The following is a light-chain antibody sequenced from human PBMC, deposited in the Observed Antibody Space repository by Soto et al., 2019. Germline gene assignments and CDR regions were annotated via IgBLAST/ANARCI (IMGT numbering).Light chain of an antibody. V-gene: IGKV3-20*01. CDR1: QSVSSSH. Sequence: EIVLTQSPGTLSLSPGERATLSCRTSQSVSSSHLAWYQQKPGQAPSLLIYGTSSRAPDIPDRFSGSGSGTDFTLTISSLQPEDFATYYCQQHGQWPITFGQGTRLEIK. CDR2: GTS. CDR3: QQHGQWPIT. J-gene: IGKJ5*01.